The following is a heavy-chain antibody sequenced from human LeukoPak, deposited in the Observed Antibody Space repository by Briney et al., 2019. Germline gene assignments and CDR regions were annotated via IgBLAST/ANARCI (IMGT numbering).Heavy chain of an antibody. CDR2: IYYSGST. CDR3: ARVRSGYDDLYYYYGMDV. V-gene: IGHV4-59*01. CDR1: GGSISRYY. D-gene: IGHD5-12*01. Sequence: SETLSLTCTVSGGSISRYYWSWIRQPPGKGLEWIGYIYYSGSTNYNPSLKSRVTISVDTSKNQFSLKLSSVTAADTAVYYCARVRSGYDDLYYYYGMDVWGKGTTVTVSS. J-gene: IGHJ6*04.